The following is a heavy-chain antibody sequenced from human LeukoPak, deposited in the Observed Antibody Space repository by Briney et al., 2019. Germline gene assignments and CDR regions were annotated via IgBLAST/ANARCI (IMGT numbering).Heavy chain of an antibody. CDR1: GGSISSYY. D-gene: IGHD3-3*01. CDR2: IYYSGST. CDR3: ARGFLEWLHPCGMDV. V-gene: IGHV4-59*01. J-gene: IGHJ6*02. Sequence: PSETLSLTCTVSGGSISSYYWSWIRQPPGKGLEWIGYIYYSGSTNYNPSLKSRVTISVDTSKNQFSLKLSSVTAADTAVYYCARGFLEWLHPCGMDVWGQGTTVTVSS.